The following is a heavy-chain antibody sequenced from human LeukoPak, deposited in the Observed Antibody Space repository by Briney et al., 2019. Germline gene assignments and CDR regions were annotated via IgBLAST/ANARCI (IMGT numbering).Heavy chain of an antibody. V-gene: IGHV3-66*01. J-gene: IGHJ4*02. Sequence: GSLRLSCAASGFTVSDNYMSWVRQTPGEGLEWVSVIFGGSTYYADSVKGRFTISRDNSKNTLYLQMGSLRAEDTAIYYCVKEARGTTVYYWGQGTLVTVSS. CDR2: IFGGST. CDR3: VKEARGTTVYY. CDR1: GFTVSDNY. D-gene: IGHD4-17*01.